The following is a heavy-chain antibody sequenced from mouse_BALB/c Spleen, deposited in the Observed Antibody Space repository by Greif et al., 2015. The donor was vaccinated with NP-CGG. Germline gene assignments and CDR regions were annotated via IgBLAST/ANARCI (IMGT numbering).Heavy chain of an antibody. J-gene: IGHJ4*01. CDR1: GLTFSSFG. CDR3: ARWLDAMDY. D-gene: IGHD2-2*01. CDR2: ISSGSSTI. Sequence: EVKLEESGGGLVQPGGSRKLSCAASGLTFSSFGMHWVRQAPEKGLEWVAYISSGSSTIYYADTVKGRFTISRDNPKNTLFLQVTSLRSEDTAMYYCARWLDAMDYWGQGTSVTVSS. V-gene: IGHV5-17*02.